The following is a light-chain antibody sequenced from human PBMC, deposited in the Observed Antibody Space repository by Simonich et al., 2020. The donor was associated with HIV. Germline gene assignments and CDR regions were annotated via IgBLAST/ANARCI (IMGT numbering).Light chain of an antibody. Sequence: DIVMTQTPLSLSVTPGQPASISCNSSHSLLHSDGKTYLYWYLQKPGQSPQLLMYEGSNRFSGVPDRFSGSGSGTDFTLTISSLQAEDVAVYYCQQYYGTPTFGQGTKLEIK. CDR1: HSLLHSDGKTY. J-gene: IGKJ2*01. CDR2: EGS. V-gene: IGKV2D-29*02. CDR3: QQYYGTPT.